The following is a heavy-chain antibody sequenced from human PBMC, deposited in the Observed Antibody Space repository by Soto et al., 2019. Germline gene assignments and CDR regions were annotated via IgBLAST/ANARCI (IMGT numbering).Heavy chain of an antibody. Sequence: LSLTCSVSGGSVSNKTYYWSWIRQPPGKRLEWIGYVYYSGTTNYNPSLKSRVTISVDLSKNQFSLRLSSVTTADTALYYCARTTAVPNTLRSRYFFDYWGQGTLVTV. CDR3: ARTTAVPNTLRSRYFFDY. CDR2: VYYSGTT. J-gene: IGHJ4*02. CDR1: GGSVSNKTYY. V-gene: IGHV4-61*01. D-gene: IGHD4-17*01.